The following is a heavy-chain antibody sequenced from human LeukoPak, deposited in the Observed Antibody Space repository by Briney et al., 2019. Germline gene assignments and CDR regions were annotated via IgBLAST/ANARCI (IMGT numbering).Heavy chain of an antibody. Sequence: GGSLRLSCAASGFTFSSYWMNWVRQTPGKGLEWVANIKQDGSEKYYVDFVKGRFTISRDNAKNSLYLQMNSLRAEDTAVYYCARVGLRYGMDVWGQGTTVTVSS. CDR1: GFTFSSYW. D-gene: IGHD4-17*01. CDR3: ARVGLRYGMDV. J-gene: IGHJ6*02. CDR2: IKQDGSEK. V-gene: IGHV3-7*01.